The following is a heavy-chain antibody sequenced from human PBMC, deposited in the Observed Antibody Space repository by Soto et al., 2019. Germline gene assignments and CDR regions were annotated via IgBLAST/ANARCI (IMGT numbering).Heavy chain of an antibody. J-gene: IGHJ4*02. CDR3: AREGGSSTWYTY. V-gene: IGHV4-30-2*01. CDR1: GGSISSGGYS. CDR2: IYHSGST. Sequence: TLSLTCAVSGGSISSGGYSWSWIRQPPGKGLEWIGYIYHSGSTYYNPSLKSQVTISVDRSKNQFSLKLSSVTAADTAVYYCAREGGSSTWYTYWGQGTLVTVSS. D-gene: IGHD6-13*01.